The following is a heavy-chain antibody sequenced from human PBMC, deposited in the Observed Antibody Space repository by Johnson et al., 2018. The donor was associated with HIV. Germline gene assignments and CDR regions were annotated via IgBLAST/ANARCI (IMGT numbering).Heavy chain of an antibody. CDR2: ISWNSGSI. V-gene: IGHV3-9*01. Sequence: VQLVESGGGLVQPGRSLRLSCADSGFTFDDYAMNWVRQAPGKGLAWVSGISWNSGSIGYAASVKGRFTISRDNAKNSLYLQMNSLRAEDTALYYCAKGMGWELTHAFDIWGQGTMVTVSS. CDR1: GFTFDDYA. D-gene: IGHD1-26*01. CDR3: AKGMGWELTHAFDI. J-gene: IGHJ3*02.